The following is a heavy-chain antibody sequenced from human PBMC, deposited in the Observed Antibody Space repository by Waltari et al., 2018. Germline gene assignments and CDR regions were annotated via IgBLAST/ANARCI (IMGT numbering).Heavy chain of an antibody. D-gene: IGHD2-21*02. V-gene: IGHV4-59*01. J-gene: IGHJ5*02. Sequence: QVQLQESGPSLLKPSENLSLMCTVSGGSIRGFYWSWVRQPPGKGLDWIGYIYYTGSTNFNPSLKSRVTMSVDTSKNQFSLKLSSVTAADTAFYYCARGGGGDWEWFDPWGQGTLVAVSS. CDR1: GGSIRGFY. CDR3: ARGGGGDWEWFDP. CDR2: IYYTGST.